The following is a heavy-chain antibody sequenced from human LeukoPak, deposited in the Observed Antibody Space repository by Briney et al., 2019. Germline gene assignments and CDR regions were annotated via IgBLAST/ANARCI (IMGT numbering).Heavy chain of an antibody. V-gene: IGHV3-21*04. CDR2: ISSSGFYI. CDR1: GFTFSSYN. CDR3: ARDSEYCSGGSCVFDY. Sequence: GGSLRLSCAASGFTFSSYNMNWVRQAPGKGLEWVSSISSSGFYIYYADSVKGRFTISRDNAKNSLYLQMNSLRAEDTAVYYCARDSEYCSGGSCVFDYWGQGTLVTVSS. D-gene: IGHD2-15*01. J-gene: IGHJ4*02.